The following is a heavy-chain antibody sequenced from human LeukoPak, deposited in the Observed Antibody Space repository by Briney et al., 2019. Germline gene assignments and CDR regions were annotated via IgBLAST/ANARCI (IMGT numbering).Heavy chain of an antibody. CDR2: FKTKIAGGTI. V-gene: IGHV3-15*01. J-gene: IGHJ4*02. Sequence: GGSVTLACGASGFSLGSAYMRWVGQAPGKGLEWGGRFKTKIAGGTIDYAAPVRGRFTISRDDSRNTLYLQMSSLKTDDTAVYYCAAGLGTSDFDSWGQGTLVTVSS. CDR3: AAGLGTSDFDS. CDR1: GFSLGSAY. D-gene: IGHD7-27*01.